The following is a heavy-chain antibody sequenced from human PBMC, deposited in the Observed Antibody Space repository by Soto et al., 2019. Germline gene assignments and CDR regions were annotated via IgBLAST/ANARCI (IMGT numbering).Heavy chain of an antibody. CDR3: ARTPTEYYDFWSGYLYQDAFDI. CDR1: GYTFTSYG. V-gene: IGHV1-18*01. CDR2: ISAYNGNT. D-gene: IGHD3-3*01. J-gene: IGHJ3*02. Sequence: ASVKVSCKASGYTFTSYGISWVRQAPGQGLEWMGWISAYNGNTNYAQKLQGRVTMTTDTSTSTAYMELRSLRSDDTAVYYCARTPTEYYDFWSGYLYQDAFDIWG.